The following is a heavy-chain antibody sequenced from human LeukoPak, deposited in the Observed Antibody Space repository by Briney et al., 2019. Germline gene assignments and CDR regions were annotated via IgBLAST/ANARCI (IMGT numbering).Heavy chain of an antibody. Sequence: GGSLKISCKGSGYSFTSYWIGWVRQMPGKGLEWMGIIYPGDSDTRYSPSFQGQVTTSADKSISTAYLQWSSLKASDTAMYYCVGITMVRGVIITSDYWGQGTLVTVSP. J-gene: IGHJ4*02. V-gene: IGHV5-51*01. CDR1: GYSFTSYW. D-gene: IGHD3-10*01. CDR2: IYPGDSDT. CDR3: VGITMVRGVIITSDY.